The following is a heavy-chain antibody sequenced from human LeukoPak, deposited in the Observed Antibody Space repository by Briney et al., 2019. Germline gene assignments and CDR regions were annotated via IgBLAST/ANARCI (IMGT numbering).Heavy chain of an antibody. CDR2: ISYDGNKE. CDR3: ARFTHGGDFDY. CDR1: GFTFSGYA. D-gene: IGHD2-21*01. J-gene: IGHJ4*02. Sequence: GGSLRLSCAAAGFTFSGYAMHWVRQAPGKGLEWVAVISYDGNKEDYADSVKGRFTISRDNSKNTLYLQMNSLRAEDTAVYYCARFTHGGDFDYWGQGTLVTVSS. V-gene: IGHV3-30*14.